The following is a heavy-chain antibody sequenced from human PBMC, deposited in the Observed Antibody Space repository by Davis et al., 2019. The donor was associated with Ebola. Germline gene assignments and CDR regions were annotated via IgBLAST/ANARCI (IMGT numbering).Heavy chain of an antibody. V-gene: IGHV3-66*01. Sequence: PGGSLRLSCVASGFTLSTNGMSWVRQGPGKGLEWVSSIKTDGSTYYADSVKGRFSISRDNARNTVSLQMNSLRAEDTALYYCARSSYQPDWWGQGTLVTVSS. CDR2: IKTDGST. J-gene: IGHJ4*02. D-gene: IGHD2-2*01. CDR3: ARSSYQPDW. CDR1: GFTLSTNG.